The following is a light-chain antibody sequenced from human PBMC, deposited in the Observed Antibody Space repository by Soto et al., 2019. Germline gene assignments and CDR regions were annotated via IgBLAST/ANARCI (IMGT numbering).Light chain of an antibody. CDR1: SSDIGDYNY. V-gene: IGLV2-11*01. Sequence: QSVLTQPRSVSGSPGQSVTISCTGTSSDIGDYNYVSWYQQHPGKAPQLIIYDVTKRPSGVPDRFSGSKSDNTASLTISGLQAEDEADYYCCSYAATNTFLFGTGTKVTV. CDR3: CSYAATNTFL. J-gene: IGLJ1*01. CDR2: DVT.